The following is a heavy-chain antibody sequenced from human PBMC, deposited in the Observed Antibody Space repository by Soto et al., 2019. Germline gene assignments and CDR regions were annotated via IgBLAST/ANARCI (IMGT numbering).Heavy chain of an antibody. CDR3: ASTRGSSYDY. Sequence: EVQLVETGGGLIQPGGSLRLSCAASGFTVSGNYMSWVRQAPGKGLEWVSVIYNGGGTYYADSVKGRLTISRDNSKNTLYLQMNSLRAEDTAVYYGASTRGSSYDYWGQGTLVTVSS. D-gene: IGHD6-6*01. V-gene: IGHV3-53*02. CDR2: IYNGGGT. J-gene: IGHJ4*02. CDR1: GFTVSGNY.